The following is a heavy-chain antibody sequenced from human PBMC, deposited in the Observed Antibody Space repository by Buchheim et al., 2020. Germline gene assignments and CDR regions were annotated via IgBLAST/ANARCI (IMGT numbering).Heavy chain of an antibody. D-gene: IGHD6-13*01. V-gene: IGHV3-33*01. CDR3: ARDLSSSSWYYFDY. J-gene: IGHJ4*02. CDR2: IWYDGSNK. CDR1: GFNFSSYD. Sequence: QVQLVESGGGVVQPGRSLRLPCAASGFNFSSYDMHWVRQAPGKGLEWVAAIWYDGSNKYYADSVKGRLTISRDNSKNTMYLQMNSLRAEYTAVYYCARDLSSSSWYYFDYWGQGTL.